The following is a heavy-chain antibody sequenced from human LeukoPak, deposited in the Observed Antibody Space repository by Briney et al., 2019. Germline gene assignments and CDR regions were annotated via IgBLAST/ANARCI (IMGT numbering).Heavy chain of an antibody. J-gene: IGHJ4*02. Sequence: GGSLRLCCAASEFTFSSYNMNWVRKAPGKGLKWISYISSSSSTIYYADCVKGRFTISRDNAKNSLYLQMNSLRAEDTAVYYCVRDMTTVTACYRQYWGQGTLVTVSS. CDR2: ISSSSSTI. V-gene: IGHV3-48*01. D-gene: IGHD4-17*01. CDR3: VRDMTTVTACYRQY. CDR1: EFTFSSYN.